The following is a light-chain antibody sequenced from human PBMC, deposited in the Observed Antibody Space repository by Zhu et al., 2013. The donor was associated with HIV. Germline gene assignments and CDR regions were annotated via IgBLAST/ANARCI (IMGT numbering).Light chain of an antibody. CDR1: QSISSN. J-gene: IGKJ2*01. Sequence: EIVMTQSPVTLSASPGETVTLSCRASQSISSNLAWYQQKPGQAPRLLIYGASTRATGAPARFTASGSGTEFSLTISSLQSEDFAVYYCQQRSNWPVYNFGQGSKLEIK. CDR3: QQRSNWPVYN. CDR2: GAS. V-gene: IGKV3-15*01.